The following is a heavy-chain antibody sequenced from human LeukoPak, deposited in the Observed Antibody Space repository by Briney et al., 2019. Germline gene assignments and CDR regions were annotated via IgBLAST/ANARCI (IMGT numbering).Heavy chain of an antibody. CDR1: GFTFSDYW. D-gene: IGHD1-26*01. V-gene: IGHV3-74*01. CDR3: AREATVGGALQH. Sequence: GGSLRLSCEASGFTFSDYWMHWVRQAPGKGLEWVSRINTDGTFTRYPDSVQGRFTISRDTAKNTLLLQMNSLRAEDTAVYYCAREATVGGALQHWGQGTLVTVSS. CDR2: INTDGTFT. J-gene: IGHJ1*01.